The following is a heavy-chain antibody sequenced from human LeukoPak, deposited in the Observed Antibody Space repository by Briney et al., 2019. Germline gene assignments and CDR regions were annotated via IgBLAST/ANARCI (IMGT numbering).Heavy chain of an antibody. V-gene: IGHV3-21*01. D-gene: IGHD3-9*01. CDR3: ARALYYDILTGYQTHTYYFDY. Sequence: GGSLRLSCTASRVTFSGYTMNWVRQAPGKGLAWVSSISSRSSDIYYADSVKGRFTISRDNARNALYLQMRSLRAEDTGVYYCARALYYDILTGYQTHTYYFDYWGQGTLVTVSS. J-gene: IGHJ4*02. CDR1: RVTFSGYT. CDR2: ISSRSSDI.